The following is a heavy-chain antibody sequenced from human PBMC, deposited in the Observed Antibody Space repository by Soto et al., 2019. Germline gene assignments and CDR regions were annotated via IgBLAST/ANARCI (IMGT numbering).Heavy chain of an antibody. CDR3: ARDRDVAAAAYFFDY. CDR2: ISSDGRDK. CDR1: GFTFSTYP. D-gene: IGHD6-13*01. V-gene: IGHV3-30*04. Sequence: GGSLRLSXAASGFTFSTYPFHWVRQAPGKGLEWVAAISSDGRDKYYADSVKGRFTISRDNSKNTLYLQMNSLRPEDTALYYCARDRDVAAAAYFFDYWGQGTLVTVSS. J-gene: IGHJ4*02.